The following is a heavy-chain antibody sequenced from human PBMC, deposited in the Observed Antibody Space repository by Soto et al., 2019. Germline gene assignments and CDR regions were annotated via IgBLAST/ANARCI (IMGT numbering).Heavy chain of an antibody. CDR3: AKVAATSLFTNYFDY. Sequence: GGSLRLSCAASRFTFDDYAMHWVRQAPGKGLEWVSGISWNSGSIGYADSVKGRFTISRDNAKNSLYLQMNSLRAEDTALYYCAKVAATSLFTNYFDYWGQGTLVTVSS. J-gene: IGHJ4*02. CDR2: ISWNSGSI. CDR1: RFTFDDYA. V-gene: IGHV3-9*01. D-gene: IGHD2-15*01.